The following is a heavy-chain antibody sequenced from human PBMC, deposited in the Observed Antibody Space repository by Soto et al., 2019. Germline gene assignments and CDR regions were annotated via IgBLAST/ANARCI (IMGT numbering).Heavy chain of an antibody. CDR1: GDSFSSHW. J-gene: IGHJ6*02. CDR3: ERVDWTYDLPRFGRHV. V-gene: IGHV5-10-1*01. D-gene: IGHD1-1*01. CDR2: IDPSDSHT. Sequence: ESLKLSGKVCGDSFSSHWINWVRQMPGKGLGWMGRIDPSDSHTEYSTSSQGHVTISADKSINAAYLQCSSLRASDTAIYYCERVDWTYDLPRFGRHVWGPGTPVTVSS.